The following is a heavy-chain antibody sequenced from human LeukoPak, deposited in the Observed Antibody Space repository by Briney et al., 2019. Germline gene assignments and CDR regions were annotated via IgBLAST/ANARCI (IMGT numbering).Heavy chain of an antibody. J-gene: IGHJ5*02. CDR2: IYTSGST. Sequence: SETLSLTCTVSGGSISSYYWSWIRQPAGKGLEWIGRIYTSGSTNYNPSLKSRVTMSVDTSKNQFSLKLSSVTAADTAVYYCARELEVGPTTQYNWFDPWGQGTLVTVSS. D-gene: IGHD2-15*01. V-gene: IGHV4-4*07. CDR1: GGSISSYY. CDR3: ARELEVGPTTQYNWFDP.